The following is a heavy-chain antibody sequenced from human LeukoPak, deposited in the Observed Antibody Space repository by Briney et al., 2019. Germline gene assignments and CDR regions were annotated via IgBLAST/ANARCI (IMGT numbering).Heavy chain of an antibody. Sequence: GGSLRLSCAASGFTFSSYWMSWIRQAPGKGLEWVANIKQGGSEKYYVDSVKGRFTISRDNAKNSLYLQMNSLRAEDTAVYYCAREGALRECSSTSCYFDYWGQGTLVTVSS. CDR1: GFTFSSYW. CDR3: AREGALRECSSTSCYFDY. D-gene: IGHD2-2*01. V-gene: IGHV3-7*01. J-gene: IGHJ4*02. CDR2: IKQGGSEK.